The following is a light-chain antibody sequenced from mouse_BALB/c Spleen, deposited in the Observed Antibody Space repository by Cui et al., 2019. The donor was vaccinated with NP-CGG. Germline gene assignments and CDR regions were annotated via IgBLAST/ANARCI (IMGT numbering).Light chain of an antibody. J-gene: IGLJ1*01. Sequence: QAVVTQESALTTSPGGTVTLTCRSSTGAVTTSNYANWVQEKPDHLFTGLIGGTNNRAPVVPARFSGSLIGDKAALTITGAQTEDEAMYFCALWYSNHWVFGGGTKLTVL. CDR1: TGAVTTSNY. CDR3: ALWYSNHWV. V-gene: IGLV1*01. CDR2: GTN.